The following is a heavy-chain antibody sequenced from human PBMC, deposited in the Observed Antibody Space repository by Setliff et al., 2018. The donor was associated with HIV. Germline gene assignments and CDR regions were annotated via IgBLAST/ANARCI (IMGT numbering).Heavy chain of an antibody. Sequence: GGSLRLSCAASGFPFSTYAMNWVRQAPGKGLEWVSYISSNSYNRYYADSVKGRFTISRDNAKNSLYLQMNSLRAEDTAVYYCAKGRYSSGANYYYYYMDVWGKGTTVTVSS. V-gene: IGHV3-48*01. CDR1: GFPFSTYA. CDR2: ISSNSYNR. CDR3: AKGRYSSGANYYYYYMDV. D-gene: IGHD6-19*01. J-gene: IGHJ6*03.